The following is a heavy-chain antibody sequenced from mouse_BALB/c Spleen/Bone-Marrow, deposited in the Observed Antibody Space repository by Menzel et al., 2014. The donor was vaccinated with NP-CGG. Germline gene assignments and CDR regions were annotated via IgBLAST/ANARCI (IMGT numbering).Heavy chain of an antibody. D-gene: IGHD2-1*01. CDR1: GFTFSSFG. V-gene: IGHV5-17*02. J-gene: IGHJ4*01. Sequence: DVKLVESGGGLVQPGGSRKLSCAASGFTFSSFGMHWVRQAPEKGLEWVAYISSGSSTIYYADTVKGRFTISRDNPKNTLFLQMTSLRSEDMAMYYCARYGNYFYAMDYWGQGTSVTVSS. CDR3: ARYGNYFYAMDY. CDR2: ISSGSSTI.